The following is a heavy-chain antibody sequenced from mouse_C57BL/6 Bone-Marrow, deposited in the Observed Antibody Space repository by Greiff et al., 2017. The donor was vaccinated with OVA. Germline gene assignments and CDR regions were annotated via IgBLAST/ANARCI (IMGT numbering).Heavy chain of an antibody. CDR3: TRTHYSNYVMAY. D-gene: IGHD2-5*01. CDR2: INPDTGGT. Sequence: VQLQQSGAELVRPGASVTLSCKASGYTFTDYEMHWVKQTPVHGLEWIGDINPDTGGTAYNQKFKGKAILTADKSSSTAYMELRSLTSEDAAVYYWTRTHYSNYVMAYWGQGTLVTVSA. CDR1: GYTFTDYE. J-gene: IGHJ3*01. V-gene: IGHV1-15*01.